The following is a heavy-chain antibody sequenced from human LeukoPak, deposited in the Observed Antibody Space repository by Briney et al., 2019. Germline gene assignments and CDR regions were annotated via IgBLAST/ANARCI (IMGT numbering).Heavy chain of an antibody. CDR1: GGSISSSNW. V-gene: IGHV4-4*02. Sequence: PSANLSLNCAVTGGSISSSNWWSWVRKPPGQKLQWIGEIYHSGSTNYNPSLNSQVTISVDKSKNQFSLKRSSVTAADTAVYYCARVLRGQQLPRDWGQGTLVTVSS. CDR3: ARVLRGQQLPRD. CDR2: IYHSGST. D-gene: IGHD6-13*01. J-gene: IGHJ4*02.